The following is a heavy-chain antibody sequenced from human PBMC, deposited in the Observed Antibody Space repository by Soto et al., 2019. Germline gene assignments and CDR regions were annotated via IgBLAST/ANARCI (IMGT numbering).Heavy chain of an antibody. V-gene: IGHV1-46*01. CDR1: EYTFTNYY. CDR3: ARVYGGLNPFDV. D-gene: IGHD1-26*01. J-gene: IGHJ3*01. Sequence: ASVKVSCKTSEYTFTNYYMHWVRQAPGQGLEWMGIINPTDGRTSYAQKFQGRVTMTRDTSTSTVYMELSSLTSEDTALYYCARVYGGLNPFDVWGKGTMVTASS. CDR2: INPTDGRT.